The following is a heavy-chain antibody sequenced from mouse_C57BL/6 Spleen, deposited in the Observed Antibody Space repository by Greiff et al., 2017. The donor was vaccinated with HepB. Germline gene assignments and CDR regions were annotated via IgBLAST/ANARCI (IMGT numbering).Heavy chain of an antibody. Sequence: QVHVKQSGAELARPGASVKLSCKASGYTFTSYGISWVKQRTGQGLEWIGEIYPRSGNTYYNEKFKGKATLTADKSSSTAYMELRSLTSEDSAVYFCARSGTNWDYAMDYWGQGTSVTVSS. CDR1: GYTFTSYG. V-gene: IGHV1-81*01. D-gene: IGHD4-1*01. CDR3: ARSGTNWDYAMDY. CDR2: IYPRSGNT. J-gene: IGHJ4*01.